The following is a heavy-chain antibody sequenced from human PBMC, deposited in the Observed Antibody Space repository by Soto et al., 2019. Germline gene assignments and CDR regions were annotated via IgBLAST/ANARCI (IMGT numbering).Heavy chain of an antibody. CDR3: ATTGYFSLAY. D-gene: IGHD3-9*01. Sequence: XXVKVSCKVSGYTLTELSMHCVRQAPGKGLEWMGGFDPEDGETIYAQKFQGRVTMTEDTSTDTAYMELTSLRSEDTAVYYCATTGYFSLAYWGQGTLVTVSS. CDR1: GYTLTELS. CDR2: FDPEDGET. J-gene: IGHJ4*02. V-gene: IGHV1-24*01.